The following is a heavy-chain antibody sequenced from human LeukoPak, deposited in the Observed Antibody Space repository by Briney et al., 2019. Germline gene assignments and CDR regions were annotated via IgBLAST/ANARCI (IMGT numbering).Heavy chain of an antibody. CDR3: VRDLNYTPDY. J-gene: IGHJ4*02. D-gene: IGHD2-2*02. Sequence: GGSLRLSCTASGFTSSNYWMHWVRHGPGKGLVWVSGIRDEGGGTTYADSVRGRFTTSRDNAKNTLYLQMNSLGVEDTAVYYCVRDLNYTPDYWGQGTLVTVSS. CDR2: IRDEGGGT. CDR1: GFTSSNYW. V-gene: IGHV3-74*03.